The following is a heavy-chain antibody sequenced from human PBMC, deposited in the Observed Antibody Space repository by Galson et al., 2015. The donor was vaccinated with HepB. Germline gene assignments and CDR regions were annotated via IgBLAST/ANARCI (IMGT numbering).Heavy chain of an antibody. CDR3: ARGARSSGWPPNRFDY. CDR2: ISAYNGNT. D-gene: IGHD6-19*01. J-gene: IGHJ4*02. Sequence: SVKVSCKASGYTFTSYGISWVRQAPGQGLEWMGWISAYNGNTNYAQKLQGRVTMTTDTSTSTAYMELRSLRSDDTAVYYCARGARSSGWPPNRFDYWGQGTLVTVSS. CDR1: GYTFTSYG. V-gene: IGHV1-18*01.